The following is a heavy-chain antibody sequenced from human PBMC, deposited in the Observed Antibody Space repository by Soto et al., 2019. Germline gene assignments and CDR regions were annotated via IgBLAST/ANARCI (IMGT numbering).Heavy chain of an antibody. Sequence: GGSLGLGCAGSGFAVSCSTIHGVRQASGKGLEWVGRIRIKANSYATAYAAAVKGRFIVSRDDSKTTSYLQMDSLKIEDTAMYYCFRENYFSYHGMDVWGQGTTVTVSS. J-gene: IGHJ6*02. V-gene: IGHV3-73*01. CDR3: FRENYFSYHGMDV. CDR2: IRIKANSYAT. CDR1: GFAVSCST.